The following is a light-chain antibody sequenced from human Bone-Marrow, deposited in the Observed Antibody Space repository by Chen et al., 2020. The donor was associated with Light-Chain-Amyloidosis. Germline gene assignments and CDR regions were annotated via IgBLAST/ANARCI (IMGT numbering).Light chain of an antibody. V-gene: IGKV4-1*01. Sequence: DIGMTQSPGSLALCLGEMAIINCKSSQSIFYSSTNKNYLAWYQHKAGQPPKLLISWTSTRQSGVPDRFRGSGSGTDFTLTISSLQAEDVAVYFCQQYFAPPLTLGGGTKVEIK. CDR3: QQYFAPPLT. CDR1: QSIFYSSTNKNY. J-gene: IGKJ4*01. CDR2: WTS.